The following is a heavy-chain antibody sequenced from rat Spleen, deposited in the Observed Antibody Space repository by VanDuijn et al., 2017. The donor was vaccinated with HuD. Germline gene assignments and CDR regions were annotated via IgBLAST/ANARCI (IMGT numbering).Heavy chain of an antibody. CDR2: IIYDGSRT. J-gene: IGHJ3*01. CDR3: TTRPYYSSLNWFPY. V-gene: IGHV5S10*01. D-gene: IGHD1-2*01. CDR1: GFTFSDYY. Sequence: EVQLVESDGGLVQPGRSLKLSCAASGFTFSDYYMAWVRQAPTKGLEWVATIIYDGSRTYYRDSVKGRFTISRDNAKSTLYLQMDSLRSEDTATYYCTTRPYYSSLNWFPYWGQGTLVTVSS.